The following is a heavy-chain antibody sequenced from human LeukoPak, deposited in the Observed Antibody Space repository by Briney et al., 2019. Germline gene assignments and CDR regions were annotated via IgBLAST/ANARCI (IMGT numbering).Heavy chain of an antibody. CDR1: GGSISSSSYY. CDR3: ARLGIAAAGVKKIDY. V-gene: IGHV4-39*01. J-gene: IGHJ4*02. D-gene: IGHD6-13*01. CDR2: IYYSGST. Sequence: SATLSLTCTVSGGSISSSSYYWGWIRQPPGKGLEWIGSIYYSGSTYYNPSLKSRVTISVDTSKNQFSLKLSSVTAADTAVYYCARLGIAAAGVKKIDYWGQGTLVTVSS.